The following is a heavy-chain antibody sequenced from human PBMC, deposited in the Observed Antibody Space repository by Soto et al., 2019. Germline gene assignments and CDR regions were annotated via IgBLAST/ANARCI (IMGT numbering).Heavy chain of an antibody. Sequence: ESGGGLVQPGGSLRLSCAASGFTFSSYSMNWVRQAPGKGLEWVSYISSSSSTIYYADSVKGRFTISRDNAKNSLYLQMNSLRDEDTAVYYCAREVMDFWSGYPPDDAFDIWGQGTMVTVSS. V-gene: IGHV3-48*02. D-gene: IGHD3-3*01. CDR2: ISSSSSTI. CDR1: GFTFSSYS. CDR3: AREVMDFWSGYPPDDAFDI. J-gene: IGHJ3*02.